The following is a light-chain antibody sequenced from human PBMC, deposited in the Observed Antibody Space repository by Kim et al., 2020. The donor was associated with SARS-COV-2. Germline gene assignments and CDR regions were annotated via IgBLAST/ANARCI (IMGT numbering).Light chain of an antibody. J-gene: IGKJ5*01. CDR3: QQRGI. CDR1: QSVSSY. CDR2: GAS. Sequence: IALTQSPATLSLSPGERATLSCRAGQSVSSYLAWYQQKPGQAPRLLIYGASNRATGIPARFSGSRSGSDFTLTISSLEPEDFAVYYCQQRGIFGQGTRREI. V-gene: IGKV3-11*01.